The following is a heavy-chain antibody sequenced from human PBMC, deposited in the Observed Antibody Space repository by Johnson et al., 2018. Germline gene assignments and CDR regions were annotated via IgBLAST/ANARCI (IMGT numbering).Heavy chain of an antibody. CDR2: INHSGST. CDR1: GGSFSGYC. Sequence: QVQLQQWGAGLLKPSETLSLTCGVYGGSFSGYCWSWIRQPPGKGLEWIGEINHSGSTNYNPSLKSRVTISLDTSKSQFSLKLRSVTAADPAVYYCARARMPYGDYREYFQHWGQGTLVTVSS. CDR3: ARARMPYGDYREYFQH. V-gene: IGHV4-34*01. D-gene: IGHD4-17*01. J-gene: IGHJ1*01.